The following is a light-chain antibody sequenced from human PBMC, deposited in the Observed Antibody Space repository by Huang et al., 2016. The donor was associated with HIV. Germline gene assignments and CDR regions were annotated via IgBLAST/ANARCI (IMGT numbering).Light chain of an antibody. J-gene: IGKJ3*01. CDR3: QQSYSSPRVT. CDR1: QNINVN. Sequence: DIQMTQSPSSLSAFVGDNVTITCRASQNINVNLNWYQHKSGKGPKLLIYAASTLYSGVPSRFSGSGSWTHFTLTIDSLQPEDSATYSCQQSYSSPRVTFGPGTK. CDR2: AAS. V-gene: IGKV1-39*01.